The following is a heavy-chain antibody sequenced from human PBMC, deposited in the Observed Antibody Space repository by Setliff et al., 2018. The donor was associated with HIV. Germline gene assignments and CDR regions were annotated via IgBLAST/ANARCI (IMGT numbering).Heavy chain of an antibody. Sequence: GGSLRLSCAATRFPFSDAWMTWVRQAPGKGLEWLGRIKKSSDGGKTDDASPVKGRFTISRDDSKNTLYLQMNSLKTEDTGVYFCATDNGPSYSMDIWGQGTTVTVSS. CDR2: IKKSSDGGKT. V-gene: IGHV3-15*01. CDR1: RFPFSDAW. CDR3: ATDNGPSYSMDI. J-gene: IGHJ6*02. D-gene: IGHD2-21*01.